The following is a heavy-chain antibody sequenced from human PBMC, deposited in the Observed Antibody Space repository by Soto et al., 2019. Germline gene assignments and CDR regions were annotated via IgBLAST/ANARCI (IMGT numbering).Heavy chain of an antibody. J-gene: IGHJ6*02. V-gene: IGHV4-34*01. Sequence: PSETLSLTCAVYGGSFSGYYWTWIRQPPGKGLEWIGEINHSGSTNYIPSLKSRVTISVDKSKNQFSLKLSSVTAADTAVYYCARGGRQQLVRTLFYGMDVWGQGTTVTV. D-gene: IGHD6-13*01. CDR1: GGSFSGYY. CDR2: INHSGST. CDR3: ARGGRQQLVRTLFYGMDV.